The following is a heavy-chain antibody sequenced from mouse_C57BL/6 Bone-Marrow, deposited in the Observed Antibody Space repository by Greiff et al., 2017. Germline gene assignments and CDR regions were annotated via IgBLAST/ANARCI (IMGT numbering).Heavy chain of an antibody. D-gene: IGHD1-1*01. CDR3: EKEGPYYYGSSVDWYFDV. V-gene: IGHV1-54*01. CDR2: INPGSGGT. J-gene: IGHJ1*03. CDR1: GYAFTNYL. Sequence: LQESGAELVRPGTSVKVSCKASGYAFTNYLIEWVKQRPGQGLEWIGVINPGSGGTNYNEKFKGKATLTADKSSSTAYMQLSSLTSEDSAVYFCEKEGPYYYGSSVDWYFDVWGTGTTVTVSS.